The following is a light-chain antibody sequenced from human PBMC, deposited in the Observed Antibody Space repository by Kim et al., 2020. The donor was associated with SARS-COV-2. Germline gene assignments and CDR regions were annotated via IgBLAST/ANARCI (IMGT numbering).Light chain of an antibody. Sequence: GETVTISCTRSNGSIGRNYVQWYQQRPGTAPTNVIYEDNQRPSGVPDRFSGSIDRSSNSASLTISGLKIEDEADYYCQSFETKTVIFGAGTQLTVL. V-gene: IGLV6-57*03. CDR3: QSFETKTVI. CDR1: NGSIGRNY. J-gene: IGLJ2*01. CDR2: EDN.